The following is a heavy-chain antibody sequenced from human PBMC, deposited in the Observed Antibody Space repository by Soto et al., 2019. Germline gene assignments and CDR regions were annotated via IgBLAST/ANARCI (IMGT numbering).Heavy chain of an antibody. V-gene: IGHV4-39*01. D-gene: IGHD5-18*01. CDR3: SRHLEAILLDI. J-gene: IGHJ3*02. CDR2: IYYSGST. Sequence: QLQLQESGPGLVKPSETLSLTCTVSGGSISSSSYYWGWIRQPPGKGLEWIGSIYYSGSTYYNPSLRSRVTISVDTTKYQFPLKLSSVTAADTAVYYCSRHLEAILLDIWGEGTMVTVSS. CDR1: GGSISSSSYY.